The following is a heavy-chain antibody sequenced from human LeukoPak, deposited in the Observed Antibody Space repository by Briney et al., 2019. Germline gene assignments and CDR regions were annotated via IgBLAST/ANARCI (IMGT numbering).Heavy chain of an antibody. V-gene: IGHV1-2*04. CDR3: ARGGATGGYSTPNWFDP. J-gene: IGHJ5*02. CDR1: GYTFTSYA. D-gene: IGHD2-15*01. Sequence: ASVKVSCKASGYTFTSYAMHRVRQAPGQGLEWMGWINPNSGGTNYAQKFQGWVTMTRDTSISTAYMELSSLRSEDTAVYYCARGGATGGYSTPNWFDPWGQGTLVTVSS. CDR2: INPNSGGT.